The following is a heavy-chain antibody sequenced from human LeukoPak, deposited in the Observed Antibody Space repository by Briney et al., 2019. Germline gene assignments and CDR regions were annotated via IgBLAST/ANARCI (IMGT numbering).Heavy chain of an antibody. J-gene: IGHJ4*02. CDR2: ISYDGSNT. CDR1: GFTFSSYW. V-gene: IGHV3-30*03. D-gene: IGHD3-9*01. CDR3: ASSHYAILTGYYRTFSPPDN. Sequence: PGGSLRLSCAASGFTFSSYWMTWVRQAPGKGLDWVAVISYDGSNTYYADSVKGRFTISRDNSKNTLYLQMNSLRAEDTAVYYCASSHYAILTGYYRTFSPPDNWGQGTLVTVSS.